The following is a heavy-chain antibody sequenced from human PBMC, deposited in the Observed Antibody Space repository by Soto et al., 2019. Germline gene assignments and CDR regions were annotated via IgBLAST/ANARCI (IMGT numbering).Heavy chain of an antibody. CDR3: ASLAIGTIIRGAPDF. Sequence: GGSLRLSCAASGYTFSDYYMTWIRQAPGKGLEWVSYISSGGSSIYYADSVKGRFTISRDNAKNSLYLQMNSLRAEDTAMYYCASLAIGTIIRGAPDFWGQGTLVTVSS. CDR1: GYTFSDYY. V-gene: IGHV3-11*01. J-gene: IGHJ4*02. D-gene: IGHD3-10*01. CDR2: ISSGGSSI.